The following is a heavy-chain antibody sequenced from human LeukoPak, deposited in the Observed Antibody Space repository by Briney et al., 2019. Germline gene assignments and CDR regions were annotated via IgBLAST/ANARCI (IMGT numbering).Heavy chain of an antibody. CDR3: ARHILDTAMVTGDY. J-gene: IGHJ4*02. D-gene: IGHD5-18*01. V-gene: IGHV4-34*01. CDR1: GGSFSGYY. CDR2: INHSGST. Sequence: PSETLSLTCAVYGGSFSGYYWSWIRQPPGKGLEWIGEINHSGSTNYNPSLKSRVTISVDTSKNQFSLKLSSVTAADTAVYYCARHILDTAMVTGDYWGQGTLVTVSS.